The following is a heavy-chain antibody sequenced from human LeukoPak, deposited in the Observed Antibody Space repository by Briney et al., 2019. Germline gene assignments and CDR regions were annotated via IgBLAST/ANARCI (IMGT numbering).Heavy chain of an antibody. Sequence: SETLSLTCSVSGVPINSGGHYWSWIRQHPGKGLEWIGYIHYSGSTSYNPSLKSRVTISLDTSKNHFSLKLSSVTAADTAVYYCASALYYYYMDVWGKGTTVTVSS. V-gene: IGHV4-31*03. CDR3: ASALYYYYMDV. CDR2: IHYSGST. CDR1: GVPINSGGHY. J-gene: IGHJ6*03.